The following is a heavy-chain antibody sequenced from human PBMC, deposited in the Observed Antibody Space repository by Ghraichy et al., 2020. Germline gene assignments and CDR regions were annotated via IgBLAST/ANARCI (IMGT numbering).Heavy chain of an antibody. CDR2: IRYDGITK. CDR3: ARDSYGSDH. J-gene: IGHJ4*02. CDR1: GFLFSTYS. D-gene: IGHD4-17*01. V-gene: IGHV3-30*02. Sequence: GGSLRLSCAGSGFLFSTYSMHWVRQAPGKGLEWVTFIRYDGITKYYADSVKGRFTISRDNSKNTLYLQMNSLRAEDAAVYYCARDSYGSDHWGQGTVVTVSS.